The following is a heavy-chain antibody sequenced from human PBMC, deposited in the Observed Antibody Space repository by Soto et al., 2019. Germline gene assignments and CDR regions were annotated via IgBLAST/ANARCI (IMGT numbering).Heavy chain of an antibody. Sequence: PGGSLRLSCAASGFTFSSYGMHWVRQAPCKGLEWVAVISYDGSNKYYADSVKGRFTISRDNSKNTLYLQMNSLRAEDTAVYYCAKGPIFGVVIIHYFDYWGKGTLVTVST. J-gene: IGHJ4*02. D-gene: IGHD3-3*01. CDR2: ISYDGSNK. V-gene: IGHV3-30*18. CDR1: GFTFSSYG. CDR3: AKGPIFGVVIIHYFDY.